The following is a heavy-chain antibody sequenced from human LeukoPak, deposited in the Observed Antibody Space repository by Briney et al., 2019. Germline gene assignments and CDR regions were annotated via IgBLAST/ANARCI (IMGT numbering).Heavy chain of an antibody. Sequence: SVKVSCKASGGPFSSYAISWVRQAPGQGLEWMGRIIPILGIANYAQEFQGRVTITADKSTSTAYMELSSLRSEDTAVYYCAREFVVASFDIWGQGTMVTVSS. CDR1: GGPFSSYA. D-gene: IGHD2-21*01. CDR3: AREFVVASFDI. CDR2: IIPILGIA. V-gene: IGHV1-69*04. J-gene: IGHJ3*02.